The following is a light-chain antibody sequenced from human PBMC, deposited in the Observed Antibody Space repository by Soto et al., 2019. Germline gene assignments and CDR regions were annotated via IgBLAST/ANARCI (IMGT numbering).Light chain of an antibody. CDR2: KHV. Sequence: QSVLTQPASVSGSPGQWVTISCAGTSSNIGAGYGVQWDQQLPGRAPKLLIHKHVNRPSGVLERVYCYKSGTSASLAITGRQVEDEGDYYCHSYDSTLSGWLFGGGTKLTVL. CDR3: HSYDSTLSGWL. J-gene: IGLJ2*01. V-gene: IGLV1-40*01. CDR1: SSNIGAGYG.